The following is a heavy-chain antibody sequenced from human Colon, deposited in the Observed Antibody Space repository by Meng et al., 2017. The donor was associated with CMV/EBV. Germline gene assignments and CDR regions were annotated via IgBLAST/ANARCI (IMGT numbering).Heavy chain of an antibody. V-gene: IGHV5-51*01. CDR1: FTSYV. D-gene: IGHD3-10*01. CDR3: ARGRLGLGSYYRNWFDS. J-gene: IGHJ5*01. CDR2: IYPGDLDI. Sequence: FTSYVIGWVRQTPGKGLEWMGIIYPGDLDIRYSPSFQGQVTISVDKSTSTAYLQLSSLKASDSAMYYCARGRLGLGSYYRNWFDSWGQGTLVTVSS.